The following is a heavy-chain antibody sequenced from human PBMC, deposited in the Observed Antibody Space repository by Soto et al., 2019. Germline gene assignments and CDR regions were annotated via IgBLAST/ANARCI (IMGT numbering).Heavy chain of an antibody. V-gene: IGHV4-31*03. CDR3: ASRYSSSWYYFDY. CDR1: GGSISRGGYY. CDR2: IYYSGST. J-gene: IGHJ4*02. D-gene: IGHD6-13*01. Sequence: QVQLQESGPGLVKPSQTLSLTCTVSGGSISRGGYYWSWIRQHPGKGLEWIGYIYYSGSTYYNPSLKSRVTLSVDTSKNQFSLKLSSVTAADTAVYYCASRYSSSWYYFDYWGQGTLVTVSS.